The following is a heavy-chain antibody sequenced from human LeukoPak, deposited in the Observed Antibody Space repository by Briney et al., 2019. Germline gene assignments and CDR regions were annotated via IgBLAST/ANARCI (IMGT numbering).Heavy chain of an antibody. D-gene: IGHD5-24*01. J-gene: IGHJ4*02. CDR1: GGTFSSYA. CDR3: AREWAWLRPERAVWYFDY. CDR2: IIPILGIA. Sequence: SVKVSCKASGGTFSSYAISWVRQAPGRGLEWMGRIIPILGIANYAQKFQGRVTITADKSTSTAYMELSSLRSEDTAVYYCAREWAWLRPERAVWYFDYWGQGTLVTVSS. V-gene: IGHV1-69*04.